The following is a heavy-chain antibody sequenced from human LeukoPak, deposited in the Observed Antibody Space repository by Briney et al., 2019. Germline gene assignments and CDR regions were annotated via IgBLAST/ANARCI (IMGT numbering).Heavy chain of an antibody. CDR2: ISYDGSKK. CDR1: GFNFSNHG. D-gene: IGHD5-18*01. J-gene: IGHJ5*02. V-gene: IGHV3-30*18. CDR3: AKARGYSCAELDT. Sequence: GGSLRLSCVASGFNFSNHGMHWVRQAPGKGLEWLALISYDGSKKYYGDSVKGRFSISRDNSKNTVFLQMNSLRGEDTALFYCAKARGYSCAELDTWGQGTLVTVSS.